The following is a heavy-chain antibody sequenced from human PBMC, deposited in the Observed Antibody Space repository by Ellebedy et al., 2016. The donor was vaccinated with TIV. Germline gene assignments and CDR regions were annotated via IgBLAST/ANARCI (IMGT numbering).Heavy chain of an antibody. CDR3: ARSVAVAGADYLDS. CDR1: GFSLRNYA. D-gene: IGHD6-19*01. CDR2: ISYDGSEK. J-gene: IGHJ4*02. V-gene: IGHV3-30*04. Sequence: PGGSLRLSCAAAGFSLRNYAMHWVRQPPGKGLQWVALISYDGSEKYYADFVRGRFTISRETSTNPLSLQMNSLRLDDTAVYYCARSVAVAGADYLDSWGQGTLVSVSA.